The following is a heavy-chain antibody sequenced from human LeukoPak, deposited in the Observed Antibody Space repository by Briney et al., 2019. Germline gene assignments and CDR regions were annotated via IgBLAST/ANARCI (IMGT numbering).Heavy chain of an antibody. CDR3: ASRGYTYGYTFDY. CDR2: IYYSGST. CDR1: GGPISSYY. D-gene: IGHD5-18*01. V-gene: IGHV4-59*01. Sequence: PSETLSLTCTVSGGPISSYYWSWIRQPPGKGLEWIGYIYYSGSTNYNPSLKSRVTISVDTSKNQFSLKLSSVTAADTAVYYCASRGYTYGYTFDYWGQGTLVTVSS. J-gene: IGHJ4*02.